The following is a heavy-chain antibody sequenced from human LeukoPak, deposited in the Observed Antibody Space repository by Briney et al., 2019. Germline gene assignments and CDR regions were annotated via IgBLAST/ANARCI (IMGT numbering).Heavy chain of an antibody. CDR3: AGEYSYGLVSGDY. V-gene: IGHV3-21*01. D-gene: IGHD5-18*01. CDR2: ISSSSSYI. J-gene: IGHJ4*02. CDR1: GFTFSSYS. Sequence: GGSLRLSCAASGFTFSSYSMKWVRQAPGKGLEWVSSISSSSSYIYYADSVKGRFTISRDNAKNSLYLQMNSLRAEDTAVYYCAGEYSYGLVSGDYWGQGTLVTVSS.